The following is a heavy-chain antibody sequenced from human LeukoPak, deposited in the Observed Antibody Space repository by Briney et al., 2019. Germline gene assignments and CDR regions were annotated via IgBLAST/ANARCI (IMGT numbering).Heavy chain of an antibody. CDR1: GFTFGSYA. CDR3: ASLHMGRGIIIRGFDY. CDR2: ISGSGGNT. Sequence: GGSLRLSCAGSGFTFGSYAMSWVRQAPGKGLEWVSAISGSGGNTYYADSAKGRFSISRDNSQNTLFLQMNSLRAEDTDVYYCASLHMGRGIIIRGFDYWGQGTLVTVP. D-gene: IGHD3-10*01. V-gene: IGHV3-23*01. J-gene: IGHJ4*02.